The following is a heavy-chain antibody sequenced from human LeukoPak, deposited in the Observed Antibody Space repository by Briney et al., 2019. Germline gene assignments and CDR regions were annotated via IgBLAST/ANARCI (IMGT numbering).Heavy chain of an antibody. V-gene: IGHV5-51*01. CDR3: ARPQYCSGGSCYEFDY. CDR2: IYPGDSDT. Sequence: GESLKISCKGSGYSFTSYWIGWVRQMPRKGLEWMGIIYPGDSDTRYSPSFQGQVTISADKSISTAYLQWSSLKASDTAMYYCARPQYCSGGSCYEFDYWGQGTLVTVSS. CDR1: GYSFTSYW. D-gene: IGHD2-15*01. J-gene: IGHJ4*02.